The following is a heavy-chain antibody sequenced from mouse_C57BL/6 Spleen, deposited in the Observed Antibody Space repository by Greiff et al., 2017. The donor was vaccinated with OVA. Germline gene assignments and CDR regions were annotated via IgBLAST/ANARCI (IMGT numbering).Heavy chain of an antibody. CDR3: ARSGPYDGYYDY. CDR1: GYTFTSYW. Sequence: VQLQQPGAELVKPGASVKMSCKASGYTFTSYWITWVKQRPGQGLEWIGDIYPGSGSTNYNEKFKSKATLTVDSSSSTAYMQLSSLTSEDSAVYYCARSGPYDGYYDYWGQGTTLTVSS. D-gene: IGHD2-3*01. CDR2: IYPGSGST. V-gene: IGHV1-55*01. J-gene: IGHJ2*01.